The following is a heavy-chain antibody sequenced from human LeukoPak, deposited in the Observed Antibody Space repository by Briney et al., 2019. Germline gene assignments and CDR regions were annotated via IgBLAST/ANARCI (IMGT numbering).Heavy chain of an antibody. V-gene: IGHV3-7*01. D-gene: IGHD2-15*01. CDR3: ARDVGYCSGGSCLDAFDI. CDR1: GFTFSSYW. Sequence: PGGSLRLSCAASGFTFSSYWMSWVRQAPGKGLEWVANIKQDGSEKYYVDSVKGRFTISRDNAKNSLYLQMNSLRVEDTAVYYCARDVGYCSGGSCLDAFDIWGQGTMVTVSS. J-gene: IGHJ3*02. CDR2: IKQDGSEK.